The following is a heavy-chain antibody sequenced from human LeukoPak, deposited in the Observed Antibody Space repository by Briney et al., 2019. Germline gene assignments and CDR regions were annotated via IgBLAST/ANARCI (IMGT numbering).Heavy chain of an antibody. CDR2: IYYTGTT. V-gene: IGHV4-59*01. CDR1: GGSISSNY. J-gene: IGHJ6*02. D-gene: IGHD2-8*02. CDR3: ARDIVLTYGMDV. Sequence: PSETLSLNCSVSGGSISSNYWSWIRQPPGKGLEWMGYIYYTGTTHYNPSLEGRVTLSLDASKTQFSLRLTSVTAADTAIYYCARDIVLTYGMDVWGQGTTVTVSS.